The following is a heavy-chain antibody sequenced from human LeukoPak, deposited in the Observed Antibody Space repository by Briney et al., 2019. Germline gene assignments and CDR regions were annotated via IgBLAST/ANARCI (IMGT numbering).Heavy chain of an antibody. J-gene: IGHJ4*02. CDR3: AKDRDYYGSGSYRY. CDR2: IYSGGST. Sequence: PGGSLRLSCAASGFTVSSNYMSWVRQAPGKGLEWVSVIYSGGSTYYADSVKGRFTISRDNSKNTLYLQMNSLRAEDTAVYYCAKDRDYYGSGSYRYWGQGTLVTVSS. D-gene: IGHD3-10*01. V-gene: IGHV3-53*01. CDR1: GFTVSSNY.